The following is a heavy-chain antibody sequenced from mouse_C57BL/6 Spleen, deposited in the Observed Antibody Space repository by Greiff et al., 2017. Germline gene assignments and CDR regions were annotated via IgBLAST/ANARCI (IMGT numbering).Heavy chain of an antibody. CDR3: ARIPIPGSSGVDY. CDR1: GFSLTSYG. CDR2: IWSGGST. J-gene: IGHJ4*01. D-gene: IGHD1-1*01. V-gene: IGHV2-2*01. Sequence: QVQLKESGPGLVQPSQSLSITCTVSGFSLTSYGVHWVRQSPGTGLEWLGVIWSGGSTDYNDAFISRMSISKEHSKSQVFFKMNSLQAYDTAIYYCARIPIPGSSGVDYWGQGTSVTVSS.